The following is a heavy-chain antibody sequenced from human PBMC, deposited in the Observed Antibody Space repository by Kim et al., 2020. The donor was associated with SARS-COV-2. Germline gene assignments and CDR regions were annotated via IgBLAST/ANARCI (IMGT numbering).Heavy chain of an antibody. V-gene: IGHV1-46*03. Sequence: AKKVQGRVTMTRDTSTSTVYRELSSLRSEDTAVYYCARDLAKGTLDAFDIWGQGTMVTVSS. CDR3: ARDLAKGTLDAFDI. D-gene: IGHD3-10*01. J-gene: IGHJ3*02.